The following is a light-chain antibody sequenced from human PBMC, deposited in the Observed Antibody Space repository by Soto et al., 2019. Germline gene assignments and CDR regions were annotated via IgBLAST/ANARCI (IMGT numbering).Light chain of an antibody. J-gene: IGKJ4*01. CDR3: QQYKNWPPLT. CDR2: GAF. V-gene: IGKV3-15*01. CDR1: QRVRYN. Sequence: EIGMTQSPATLSVSPGERATRSCMASQRVRYNLAWYQQKPGQGPRLLIYGAFTRATGIPARFSGSGSGTEFTLTIRSLQSEDFGFYYCQQYKNWPPLTVGGGTKLEIK.